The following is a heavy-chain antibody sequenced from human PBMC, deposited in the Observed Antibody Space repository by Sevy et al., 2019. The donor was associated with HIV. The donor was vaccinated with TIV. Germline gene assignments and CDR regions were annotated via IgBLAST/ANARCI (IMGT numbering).Heavy chain of an antibody. CDR3: ATPESPCSAGSCYDFDY. Sequence: ASVKVSCKASGHTFNAYYVHWVRQAPGQGLEWMAWINPVTGGTNYAEKFQGRVTMTSDTSISTTYMELTRLTADDTAIYYCATPESPCSAGSCYDFDYWGQGTLVTVSS. J-gene: IGHJ4*02. D-gene: IGHD2-15*01. V-gene: IGHV1-2*02. CDR1: GHTFNAYY. CDR2: INPVTGGT.